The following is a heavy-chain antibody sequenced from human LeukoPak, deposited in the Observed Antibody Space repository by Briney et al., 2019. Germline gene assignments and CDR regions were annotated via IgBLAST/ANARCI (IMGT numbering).Heavy chain of an antibody. J-gene: IGHJ4*02. D-gene: IGHD6-13*01. V-gene: IGHV3-7*01. Sequence: GGSLRLSCAASGFTFSSYSMSWVRLAPGKGLEWVANINQDETKKYYVDSVEGRFTISRDNAKNSLYLQMNSLRDEDTGMYFCSREMPGGSSWFDYWGQGTLVTVSS. CDR3: SREMPGGSSWFDY. CDR1: GFTFSSYS. CDR2: INQDETKK.